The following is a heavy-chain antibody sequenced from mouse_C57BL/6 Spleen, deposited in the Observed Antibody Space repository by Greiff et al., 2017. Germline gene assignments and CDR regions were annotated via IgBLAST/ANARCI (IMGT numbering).Heavy chain of an antibody. V-gene: IGHV2-2*01. J-gene: IGHJ4*01. Sequence: VMLVESGPGLVQPSQSLSITCTVSGFSLTSYGVHWVRQSPGKGLEWLGVIWSGGSTDYNAAFISRLSISKANSKSQVFFKMNSLQADHTSIYYCARGGYYVGYYAMDYWGQGTSVTVSS. CDR1: GFSLTSYG. CDR2: IWSGGST. D-gene: IGHD2-3*01. CDR3: ARGGYYVGYYAMDY.